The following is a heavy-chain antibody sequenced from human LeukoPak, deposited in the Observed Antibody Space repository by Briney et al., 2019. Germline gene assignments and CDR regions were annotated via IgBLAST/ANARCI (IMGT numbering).Heavy chain of an antibody. D-gene: IGHD3-3*01. J-gene: IGHJ3*02. CDR1: CDSINNNNYY. V-gene: IGHV4-39*01. Sequence: PSETLSLTCTVCCDSINNNNYYWGWIRQPPGKGLEWMGNIYYNGRTYYSPSLKSRGTISVDTSNNQFSLKLSSVTAADTAVYYCARITDRTIFGEIMHGFDIWGQGTPVTVSS. CDR3: ARITDRTIFGEIMHGFDI. CDR2: IYYNGRT.